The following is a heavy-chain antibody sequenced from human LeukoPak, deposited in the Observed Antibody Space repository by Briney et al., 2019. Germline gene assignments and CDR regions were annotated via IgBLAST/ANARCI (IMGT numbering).Heavy chain of an antibody. CDR3: ARDYYGSGSYPRP. D-gene: IGHD3-10*01. V-gene: IGHV1-2*02. CDR2: INPNSGGT. Sequence: ASVKVSCKASGYTFTGYYMHWVRQAPGQGLEWMGWINPNSGGTNYAQKFQGRVTMTRDTSISTAHMELSRLRSDDTAVYYCARDYYGSGSYPRPWGQGTLVTVSS. J-gene: IGHJ4*02. CDR1: GYTFTGYY.